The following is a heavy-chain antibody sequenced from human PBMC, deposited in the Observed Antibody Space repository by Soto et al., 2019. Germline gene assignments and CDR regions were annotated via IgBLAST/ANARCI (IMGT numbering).Heavy chain of an antibody. Sequence: VQLVQSEADVEKPGASVTVSCKTSGYTLTANSIPWVRQAPGQVLGGRGWINTNIGGTHFAQKFQDWVTLTRDKSISTAYMELRRLKSDDTAIYYCARGSFVGANGGADAFDSWGQGTMVSVSS. CDR1: GYTLTANS. D-gene: IGHD1-26*01. CDR3: ARGSFVGANGGADAFDS. V-gene: IGHV1-2*04. CDR2: INTNIGGT. J-gene: IGHJ3*02.